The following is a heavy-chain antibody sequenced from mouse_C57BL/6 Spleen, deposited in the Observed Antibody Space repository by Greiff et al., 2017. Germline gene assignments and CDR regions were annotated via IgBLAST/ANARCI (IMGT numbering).Heavy chain of an antibody. CDR2: IHPSSGST. D-gene: IGHD1-1*01. J-gene: IGHJ4*01. CDR1: GYTFTSYW. CDR3: ARGGSSSRDYYAMDY. V-gene: IGHV1-64*01. Sequence: VQLQQPGAELVKPGASVKLSCKASGYTFTSYWMHWVKQRPGQGLEWIGMIHPSSGSTNYNEKFKSKATLTVDKSSSTAYMQLSSLTSEDSAVYYCARGGSSSRDYYAMDYWGQGTSVTVSS.